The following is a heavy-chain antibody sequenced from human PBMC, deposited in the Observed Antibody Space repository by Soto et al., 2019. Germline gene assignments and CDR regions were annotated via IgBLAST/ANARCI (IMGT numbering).Heavy chain of an antibody. D-gene: IGHD3-16*02. Sequence: RGSLRLSCAASGFTFSSYVMSWVRQAPGKGLEWVSAISGSGGSTYYADSVKGRFTISRDNSKNTLYLQMNSLRAEDTAVYYCANSRGGSYREYYYYMDVWGKGTTVTVSS. CDR1: GFTFSSYV. CDR3: ANSRGGSYREYYYYMDV. V-gene: IGHV3-23*01. CDR2: ISGSGGST. J-gene: IGHJ6*03.